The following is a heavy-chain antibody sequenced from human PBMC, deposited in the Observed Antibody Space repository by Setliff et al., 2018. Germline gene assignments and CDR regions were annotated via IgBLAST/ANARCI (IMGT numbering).Heavy chain of an antibody. CDR3: ARDQWVRSPPLYFSYSMDV. J-gene: IGHJ6*02. V-gene: IGHV4-4*07. CDR1: GGSIINSYY. D-gene: IGHD5-12*01. CDR2: ISTSGNT. Sequence: SETLSLTCTVSGGSIINSYYRSWIRQPAGKGLEWIGRISTSGNTNYNPSLKSRVTVSLDTSKNQFSLKLTSMTAADTAVYYCARDQWVRSPPLYFSYSMDVWGQGTTVTVSS.